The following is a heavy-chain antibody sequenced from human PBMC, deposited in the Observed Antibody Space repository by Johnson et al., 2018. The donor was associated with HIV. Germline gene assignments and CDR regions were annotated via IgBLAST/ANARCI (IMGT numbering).Heavy chain of an antibody. D-gene: IGHD1-26*01. CDR1: GFTVSRNY. J-gene: IGHJ3*02. Sequence: VLLVESGGGLVQPGGSLRLSCAASGFTVSRNYMSWVRQAPGKGLEWVANIKQDGSEKYYVASVKGRFTISRDNAKNSLYLQMNSLRAEDTAVYYCARDYRERIVGATLHDAFDIWGQGTMVTVSS. CDR3: ARDYRERIVGATLHDAFDI. CDR2: IKQDGSEK. V-gene: IGHV3-7*01.